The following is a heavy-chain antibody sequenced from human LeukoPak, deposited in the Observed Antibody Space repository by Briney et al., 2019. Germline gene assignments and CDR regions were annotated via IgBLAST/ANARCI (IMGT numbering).Heavy chain of an antibody. CDR1: GYTFSAYY. V-gene: IGHV1-2*02. Sequence: ASVKVSCKASGYTFSAYYMHWVRQAPGQGLEWVGWIDPNSGGTNYAQKFQGRVTMTTDTSISTAYMELSRLRSDDTAVYYCARPLSPYQHYFAYWGQGTLVTVSS. J-gene: IGHJ4*02. D-gene: IGHD3-16*02. CDR2: IDPNSGGT. CDR3: ARPLSPYQHYFAY.